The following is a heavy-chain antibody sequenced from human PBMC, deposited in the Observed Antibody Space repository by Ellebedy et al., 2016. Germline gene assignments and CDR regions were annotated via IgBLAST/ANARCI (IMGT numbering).Heavy chain of an antibody. J-gene: IGHJ4*02. CDR1: GFTFSSYG. Sequence: GESLKTSXAASGFTFSSYGMHCVRQAPGKGLEWVAVIPYDGSNKYYADSVKGRFTISRDNSKNTLYLQMNSLKAEDTAVYYCAKYSSGMDWGQGNLVTVSS. V-gene: IGHV3-30*18. D-gene: IGHD3-22*01. CDR2: IPYDGSNK. CDR3: AKYSSGMD.